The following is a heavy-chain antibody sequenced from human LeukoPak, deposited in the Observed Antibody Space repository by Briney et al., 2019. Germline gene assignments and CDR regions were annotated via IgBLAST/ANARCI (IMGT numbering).Heavy chain of an antibody. CDR1: GYTLTELS. D-gene: IGHD3-9*01. V-gene: IGHV1-24*01. Sequence: ASVKVSCKVSGYTLTELSMHWVRQAPGKGLEWMGGFDPEDGEAIYAQKFQGRVTMTEDTSTDTAYMELSSLRSEDTAVYYCATDGEYDILTGYYTWGQGTLVTVSS. CDR3: ATDGEYDILTGYYT. CDR2: FDPEDGEA. J-gene: IGHJ4*02.